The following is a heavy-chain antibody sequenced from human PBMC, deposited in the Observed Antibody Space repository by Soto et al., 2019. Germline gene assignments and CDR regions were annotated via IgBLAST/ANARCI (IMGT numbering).Heavy chain of an antibody. CDR1: GFTFSIYG. J-gene: IGHJ4*02. CDR2: IIGSGTST. CDR3: ANLRPDRDY. Sequence: GELLESGGGEVQPGGSLRLSCAASGFTFSIYGMVWVRQAPGKGLEWVASIIGSGTSTYYADFVKGRFTISRDNSKNTLVLEMTSRRSEDAAVYHFANLRPDRDYWGQGTLVSVSS. V-gene: IGHV3-23*01. D-gene: IGHD3-22*01.